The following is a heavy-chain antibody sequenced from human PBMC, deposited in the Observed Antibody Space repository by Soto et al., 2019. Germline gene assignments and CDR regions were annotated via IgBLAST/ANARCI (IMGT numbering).Heavy chain of an antibody. CDR1: GFTFSSYA. Sequence: PVGSLRLSCAASGFTFSSYAMSWVRQAPGKGLEWVSAVSGSGGSTYYADSVKGRFTNSRDKSKNSLYLQLNSLKADDTAVYYCAKQEWERFGVYYYMDVWGKGPTVTVSS. V-gene: IGHV3-23*01. J-gene: IGHJ6*03. CDR3: AKQEWERFGVYYYMDV. CDR2: VSGSGGST. D-gene: IGHD5-12*01.